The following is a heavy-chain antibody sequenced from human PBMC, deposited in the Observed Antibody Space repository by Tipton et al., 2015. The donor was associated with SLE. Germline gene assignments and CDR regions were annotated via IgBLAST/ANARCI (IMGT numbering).Heavy chain of an antibody. CDR2: ISSGGSII. Sequence: SLRLSCAASGFTFSSYEMNWVRQAPGKGLEWVSYISSGGSIIYYADSVKGRFTISRDNAKNSLDLQMNSLRVEDTGVYYCAREGSGKYYGYWGQGTLVTVSS. V-gene: IGHV3-48*03. J-gene: IGHJ4*02. D-gene: IGHD1-26*01. CDR3: AREGSGKYYGY. CDR1: GFTFSSYE.